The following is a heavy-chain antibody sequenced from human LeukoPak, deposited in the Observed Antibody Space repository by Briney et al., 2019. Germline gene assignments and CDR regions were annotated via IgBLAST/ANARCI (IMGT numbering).Heavy chain of an antibody. J-gene: IGHJ5*02. CDR1: GYTFTNNF. Sequence: GASVKVSCKASGYTFTNNFMHWVRQAPGQGLGWMGIINPSGDNTWYAQKFQGRVTMTRDMATSTDYMEVSSLRSEDTAVYYCARDNSVGDSAWWFDPWGQGTLVTVSS. D-gene: IGHD5-12*01. V-gene: IGHV1-46*01. CDR3: ARDNSVGDSAWWFDP. CDR2: INPSGDNT.